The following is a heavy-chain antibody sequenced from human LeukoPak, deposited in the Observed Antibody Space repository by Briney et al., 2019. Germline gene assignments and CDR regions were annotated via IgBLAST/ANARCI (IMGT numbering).Heavy chain of an antibody. CDR3: ARFVVVAATNWFDP. V-gene: IGHV3-48*01. J-gene: IGHJ5*02. CDR2: ISSSSSTI. Sequence: GGSLRLSCAASGFTFSSYSMNWVRQAPGKGLEWVSYISSSSSTIYYADSVKGRFTISRDNAKNSLYLQMNSLRAEDTAVYYCARFVVVAATNWFDPWGQGTLVTVSS. CDR1: GFTFSSYS. D-gene: IGHD2-15*01.